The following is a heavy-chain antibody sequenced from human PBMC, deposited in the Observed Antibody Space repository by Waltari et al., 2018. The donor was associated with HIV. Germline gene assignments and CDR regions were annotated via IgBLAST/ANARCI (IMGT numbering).Heavy chain of an antibody. CDR2: IYYSGST. V-gene: IGHV4-39*01. J-gene: IGHJ4*02. D-gene: IGHD3-22*01. Sequence: LSLTCTVSGGSISSSSYYWGWIRQPPGKGLEWIGSIYYSGSTYYNPSLKSRVTISVDTSKNQFSLKLSSVTAADTAVYYCARHGDYYDSRVDYWGQGTLVTVSS. CDR3: ARHGDYYDSRVDY. CDR1: GGSISSSSYY.